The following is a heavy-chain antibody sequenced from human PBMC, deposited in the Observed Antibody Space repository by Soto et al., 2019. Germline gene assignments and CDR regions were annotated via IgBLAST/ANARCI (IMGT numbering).Heavy chain of an antibody. CDR2: IYWNDDK. CDR3: ARGLASLPVFAFDI. D-gene: IGHD3-3*02. CDR1: GISLSTSGVG. Sequence: QITIKGSGPTLVKSTQTLTLTCSLSGISLSTSGVGVGWIRQPPGKALEWLALIYWNDDKHYIPSLKSRLTITKDTSKNQVVLTMTNMDPVDTGTYFCARGLASLPVFAFDIWDQGTMVTVSS. J-gene: IGHJ3*02. V-gene: IGHV2-5*01.